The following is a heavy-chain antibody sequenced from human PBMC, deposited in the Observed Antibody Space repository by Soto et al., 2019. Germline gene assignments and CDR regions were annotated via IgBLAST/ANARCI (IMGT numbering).Heavy chain of an antibody. CDR2: IYHSGST. CDR1: GYSISSGYY. CDR3: ASLLYSSSWYAFDI. J-gene: IGHJ3*02. Sequence: SETLSLTCTVSGYSISSGYYWGWIRQPPGKGLEWIGSIYHSGSTYYNPSLKSRVTISVDTSKNQFSLKLSSVTAADTAVYYCASLLYSSSWYAFDIWGQGTMVTVSS. V-gene: IGHV4-38-2*02. D-gene: IGHD6-13*01.